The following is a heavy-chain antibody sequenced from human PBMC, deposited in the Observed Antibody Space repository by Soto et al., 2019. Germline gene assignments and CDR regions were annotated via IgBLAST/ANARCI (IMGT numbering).Heavy chain of an antibody. CDR3: VTDLNWQGH. J-gene: IGHJ4*02. CDR2: IKYDGSEE. CDR1: GFSLSSVW. V-gene: IGHV3-7*01. Sequence: PGGSLRLSCVVSGFSLSSVWMTWVRQAPGKGLECVANIKYDGSEEYYVDSVKGRFTISRDNAKNSLYLQMNSLRDEDSAVYYCVTDLNWQGHWGQGTLVTVSS.